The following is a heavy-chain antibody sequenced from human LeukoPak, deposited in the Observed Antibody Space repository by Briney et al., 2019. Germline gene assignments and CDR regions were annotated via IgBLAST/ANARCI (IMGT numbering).Heavy chain of an antibody. V-gene: IGHV1-2*06. CDR1: GYTFTGYY. J-gene: IGHJ4*02. CDR3: ARNYYDVLTGYSIDY. Sequence: ASVKVSCKASGYTFTGYYMHWVRQAPGQGLEWMGRINPNSGDTNYAQKFQGRVTMTRDTSISTAYMELSRLRSDDTAVYYCARNYYDVLTGYSIDYWGQGTPVTVSS. D-gene: IGHD3-9*01. CDR2: INPNSGDT.